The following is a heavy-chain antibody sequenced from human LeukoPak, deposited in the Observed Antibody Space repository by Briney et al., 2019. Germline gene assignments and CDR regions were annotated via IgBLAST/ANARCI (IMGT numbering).Heavy chain of an antibody. J-gene: IGHJ4*02. CDR2: IYPGDSDT. Sequence: GASLKISCEGSGYSFTRNWIGWGRQMPGKGLEWMGIIYPGDSDTRYSPSFQGQVTISADKSISTAYLQWSTLKASDTAMYYCARLYSGYDSYFDYWGQGTLVTVSS. V-gene: IGHV5-51*01. D-gene: IGHD5-12*01. CDR3: ARLYSGYDSYFDY. CDR1: GYSFTRNW.